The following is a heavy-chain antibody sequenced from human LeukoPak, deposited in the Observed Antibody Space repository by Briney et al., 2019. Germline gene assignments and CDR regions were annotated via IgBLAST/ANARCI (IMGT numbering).Heavy chain of an antibody. CDR2: IYTSGST. CDR1: GGSFSDYY. CDR3: AREVEPSSGWYGDYYYYYMDV. J-gene: IGHJ6*03. Sequence: SETLSLTCAVYGGSFSDYYWSWIRQPAGKGLEWIGRIYTSGSTNYNPSLKSRVTMSVDTSKNQFSLKLSSVTAADTAVYYCAREVEPSSGWYGDYYYYYMDVWGKGTTVTISS. D-gene: IGHD6-19*01. V-gene: IGHV4-4*07.